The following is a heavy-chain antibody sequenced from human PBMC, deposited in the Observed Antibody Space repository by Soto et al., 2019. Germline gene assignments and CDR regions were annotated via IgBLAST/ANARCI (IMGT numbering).Heavy chain of an antibody. CDR1: GFTSSTYA. CDR3: AKVVTYYYGSGSYYYLDY. CDR2: ISGSDDST. V-gene: IGHV3-23*01. J-gene: IGHJ4*02. Sequence: GGSLRLSCAASGFTSSTYAMTWVRQAPGKGLEWVSAISGSDDSTYYADSVKGRFTISRDNSKNTLYLQMNSLRAEDTAVYYCAKVVTYYYGSGSYYYLDYWGQGTLVTVSS. D-gene: IGHD3-10*01.